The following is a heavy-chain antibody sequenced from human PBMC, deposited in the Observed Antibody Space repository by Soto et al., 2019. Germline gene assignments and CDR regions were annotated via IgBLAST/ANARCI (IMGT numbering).Heavy chain of an antibody. CDR3: ARLGPYAF. Sequence: KALEWVSLIFIGGTTQYAVSVKGRFTISRDYSRNTVFLQMNSLRAEDTAVYYCARLGPYAF. V-gene: IGHV3-53*01. J-gene: IGHJ3*01. CDR2: IFIGGTT. D-gene: IGHD3-16*01.